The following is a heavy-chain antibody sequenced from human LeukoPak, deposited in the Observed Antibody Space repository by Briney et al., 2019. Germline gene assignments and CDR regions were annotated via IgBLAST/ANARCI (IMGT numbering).Heavy chain of an antibody. CDR2: IISSGSII. CDR3: AALDTAMADYYYYGMDV. V-gene: IGHV3-48*03. J-gene: IGHJ6*02. D-gene: IGHD5-18*01. Sequence: GGSLRLSCAASGFTFSSYAMNWVRQAPGKGLEWVSYIISSGSIIYYADSVKGRFTISRDNAKNSLYLQMNSLRAEDTAVYYCAALDTAMADYYYYGMDVWGQGTTVTVSS. CDR1: GFTFSSYA.